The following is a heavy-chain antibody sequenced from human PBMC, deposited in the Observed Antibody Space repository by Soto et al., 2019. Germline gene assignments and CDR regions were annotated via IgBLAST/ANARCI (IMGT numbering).Heavy chain of an antibody. CDR1: GFTFDDYG. D-gene: IGHD2-15*01. CDR2: INWNGGST. CDR3: ARVRRYCSGGSCYSDAFDI. J-gene: IGHJ3*02. Sequence: GGSLRLSCAASGFTFDDYGMSWVRQAPGKGLEWVSGINWNGGSTGYADSVKGRFTISGDNDKNSLYLQMNSLRAEDTAFVHCARVRRYCSGGSCYSDAFDIWGQGTMDTVSS. V-gene: IGHV3-20*01.